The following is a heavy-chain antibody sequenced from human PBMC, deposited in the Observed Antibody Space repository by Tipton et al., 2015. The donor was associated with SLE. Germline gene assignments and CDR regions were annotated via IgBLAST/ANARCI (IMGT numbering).Heavy chain of an antibody. CDR3: TRVPRYNWNYIAD. D-gene: IGHD1-7*01. CDR1: GDSISSYH. J-gene: IGHJ4*02. CDR2: IYHSGST. Sequence: TLSLTCTVSGDSISSYHWSWIRQSPGKGLEWIGHIYHSGSTNYNPSLKSRVTISVDKSKNQFSLKLTSVTAADTAVYHCTRVPRYNWNYIADWGQGTLVSVSS. V-gene: IGHV4-59*12.